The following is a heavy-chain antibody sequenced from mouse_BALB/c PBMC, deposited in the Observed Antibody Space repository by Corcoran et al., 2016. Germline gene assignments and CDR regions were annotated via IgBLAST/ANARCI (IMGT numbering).Heavy chain of an antibody. CDR1: GYTFTNYG. V-gene: IGHV9-3-1*01. Sequence: QIQLVQSGPELKKPGETVKISCKASGYTFTNYGMNWVKQATGKGLKWMGWINTYTGEPTYADDFKGRFAFSLETSASTAYLQINNLKNEDTATYFCARAPLDYYAMDYWGQGTSVTFSS. CDR2: INTYTGEP. CDR3: ARAPLDYYAMDY. J-gene: IGHJ4*01.